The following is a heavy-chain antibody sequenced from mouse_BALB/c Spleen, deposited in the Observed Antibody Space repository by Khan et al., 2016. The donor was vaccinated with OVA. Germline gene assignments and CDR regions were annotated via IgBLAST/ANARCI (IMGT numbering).Heavy chain of an antibody. J-gene: IGHJ3*01. CDR3: TRGYYGDPFAY. V-gene: IGHV5-4*02. CDR1: GFTFSDYY. D-gene: IGHD2-13*01. CDR2: ISDGTNYI. Sequence: EVELVESGGGLVKPGGSLKLSCAASGFTFSDYYMYWVRQTPEKRLEWVATISDGTNYIYYIDNVKGRFTISRDNAKNNLYLQMNSLKSEDTAMYYCTRGYYGDPFAYWGHGTLVTVSA.